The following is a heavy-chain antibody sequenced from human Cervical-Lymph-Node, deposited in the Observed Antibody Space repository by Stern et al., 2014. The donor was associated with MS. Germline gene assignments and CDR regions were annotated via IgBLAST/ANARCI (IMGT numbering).Heavy chain of an antibody. CDR3: TRGPYCSSTSCYTNGYYFYGLDV. CDR2: IIGNNGDT. V-gene: IGHV1-18*01. Sequence: VQLAQSGAEVKKPGASVKVSCKASGYTFTSFGISWVRRAPGQGLEWMGWIIGNNGDTNYPQKVQGRVILTEDTSTSTAYMDLTNLRSDDTAMYYCTRGPYCSSTSCYTNGYYFYGLDVWGQGTTVTVSS. J-gene: IGHJ6*02. CDR1: GYTFTSFG. D-gene: IGHD2-2*02.